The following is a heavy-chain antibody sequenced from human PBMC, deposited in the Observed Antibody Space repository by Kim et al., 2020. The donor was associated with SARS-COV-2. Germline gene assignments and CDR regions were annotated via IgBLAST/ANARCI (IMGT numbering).Heavy chain of an antibody. D-gene: IGHD5-12*01. CDR1: GGSISSSSYY. Sequence: SETLSLTCTVSGGSISSSSYYWGWIRQPPGKGLEWIGSIYYSGSTYYNPSLKSRVTISVDTSKNQFSLKLSSVTAADTAVYYCARGQVYSGYDYWGQGTLVTVSS. V-gene: IGHV4-39*01. CDR2: IYYSGST. CDR3: ARGQVYSGYDY. J-gene: IGHJ4*02.